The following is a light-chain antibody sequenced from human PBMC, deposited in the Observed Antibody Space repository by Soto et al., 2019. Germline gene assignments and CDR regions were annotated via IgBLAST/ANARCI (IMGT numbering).Light chain of an antibody. CDR2: RAS. CDR3: QQDCPYPPWAFT. V-gene: IGKV1-5*03. J-gene: IGKJ2*01. Sequence: DIQLTQSPSTLSASIGDTVSVTCRASQTVNNWLAWYQQKPGKAPKVVIYRASTLDDGVPSRFSGRGSGTDFTLTISGLQSEDFATYYCQQDCPYPPWAFTFGQGTKVEV. CDR1: QTVNNW.